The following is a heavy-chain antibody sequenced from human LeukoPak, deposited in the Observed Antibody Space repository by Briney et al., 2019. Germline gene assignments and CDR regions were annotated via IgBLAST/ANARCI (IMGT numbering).Heavy chain of an antibody. CDR2: ISSGSGYI. Sequence: PGGSLRLSCAAYGFTFSSYSMNWVRQAPGKGLEWVSSISSGSGYIYYADSVQGRFTISRDDAKNSLYLQMNSLRDEDTAIYYCAKVGDWWFDPWGQGTLVTVSS. D-gene: IGHD3-9*01. V-gene: IGHV3-21*04. J-gene: IGHJ5*02. CDR1: GFTFSSYS. CDR3: AKVGDWWFDP.